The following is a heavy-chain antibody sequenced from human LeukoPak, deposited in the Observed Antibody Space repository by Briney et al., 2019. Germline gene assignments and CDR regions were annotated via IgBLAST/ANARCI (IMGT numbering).Heavy chain of an antibody. V-gene: IGHV3-9*01. CDR3: AKDIRSVAWAANGFDY. Sequence: PGGSLRLSCAASGFTFDDYAMHWVRQAPGKGLEWVSGISWNSGSIGYADSVKGRFTISRDNAKNSLYLQMNSLRAEDTALYYCAKDIRSVAWAANGFDYWGQGTLVTVSS. J-gene: IGHJ4*02. D-gene: IGHD2-15*01. CDR1: GFTFDDYA. CDR2: ISWNSGSI.